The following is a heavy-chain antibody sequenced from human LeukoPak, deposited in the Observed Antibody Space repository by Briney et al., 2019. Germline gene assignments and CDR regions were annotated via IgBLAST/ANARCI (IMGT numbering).Heavy chain of an antibody. CDR1: GYSISSGYY. CDR2: IYHSGST. CDR3: ARVGSSGWPRGYYFDY. V-gene: IGHV4-38-2*02. J-gene: IGHJ4*02. D-gene: IGHD6-19*01. Sequence: SETLSLTCTVSGYSISSGYYWGWIRQPPGKGLEWIGSIYHSGSTYYSPSLKSRVTRSVDTSKNQFSLKLSSVTAADTAVYYCARVGSSGWPRGYYFDYWGQGTLVTVSS.